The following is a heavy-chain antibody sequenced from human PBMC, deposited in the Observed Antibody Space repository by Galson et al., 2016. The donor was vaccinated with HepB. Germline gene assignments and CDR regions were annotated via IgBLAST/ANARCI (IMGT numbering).Heavy chain of an antibody. CDR3: ASHPVAGQH. J-gene: IGHJ1*01. CDR1: GFTVSNNY. V-gene: IGHV3-66*04. Sequence: SLRLSCAVSGFTVSNNYMSWVRQAPGKGLEGVSVIYSGGNAYYADSVRGRFTISRGSSKNTLYLQMSSLRVEDTAVYHCASHPVAGQHWGQGTQVTVSS. D-gene: IGHD6-19*01. CDR2: IYSGGNA.